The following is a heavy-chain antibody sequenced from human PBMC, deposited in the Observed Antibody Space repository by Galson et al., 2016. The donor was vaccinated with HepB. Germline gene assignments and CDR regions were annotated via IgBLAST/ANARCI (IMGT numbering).Heavy chain of an antibody. Sequence: SLRLSCAASGNAFSNNGMHWVRQAPGKGLEWVAVISYGGNNQYYRDSVKGRFTISRDNSKNTLFLQMNSLRPEDTAVYYCAKLLSRLGDGYKSNSDCWGQGTLVTVSS. V-gene: IGHV3-30*18. CDR1: GNAFSNNG. J-gene: IGHJ4*02. D-gene: IGHD5-24*01. CDR2: ISYGGNNQ. CDR3: AKLLSRLGDGYKSNSDC.